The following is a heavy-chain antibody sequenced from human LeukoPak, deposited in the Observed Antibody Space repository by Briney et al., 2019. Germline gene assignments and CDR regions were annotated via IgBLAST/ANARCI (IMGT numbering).Heavy chain of an antibody. CDR2: IRGSGAST. J-gene: IGHJ4*02. V-gene: IGHV3-23*01. CDR1: GFTFSSYA. CDR3: AKARGSVVVTAIDY. Sequence: PGGSLRLSCAASGFTFSSYAMSWVRQGPGKGLQWVSGIRGSGASTYYADSVKGRFTISRDNSRNTVYLQMNSLRAEDTAIYYCAKARGSVVVTAIDYWGQGTLVTVSS. D-gene: IGHD2-21*02.